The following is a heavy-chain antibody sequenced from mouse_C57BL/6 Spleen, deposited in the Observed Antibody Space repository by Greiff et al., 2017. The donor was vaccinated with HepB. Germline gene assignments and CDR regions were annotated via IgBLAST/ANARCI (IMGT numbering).Heavy chain of an antibody. CDR2: IRSKSNNYAT. V-gene: IGHV10-1*01. CDR1: GFSFNTYA. Sequence: EVQGVESGGGLVQPKGSLKLSCAASGFSFNTYAMNWVRQAPGKGLEWVARIRSKSNNYATYYADSVKDRFTISRDDSESMLYLQMNNLKTEDTAMYYCVRQDDYDVYAMDYWGQGTSVTVSS. D-gene: IGHD2-4*01. CDR3: VRQDDYDVYAMDY. J-gene: IGHJ4*01.